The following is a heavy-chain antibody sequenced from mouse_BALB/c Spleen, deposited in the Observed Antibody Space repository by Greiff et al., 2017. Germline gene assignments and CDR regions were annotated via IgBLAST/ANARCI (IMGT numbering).Heavy chain of an antibody. D-gene: IGHD2-1*01. V-gene: IGHV3-6*02. CDR3: ARDPGGNYGYFDV. CDR2: ISYDGSN. J-gene: IGHJ1*01. Sequence: DVQLQESGPGLVKPSQSLSLTCSVTGYSITSGYYWNWIRQFPGNKLEWMGYISYDGSNNYNPSLKNRISITRDTSKNQFFLKLNSVTTEDTATYYCARDPGGNYGYFDVWGAGTTVTVSS. CDR1: GYSITSGYY.